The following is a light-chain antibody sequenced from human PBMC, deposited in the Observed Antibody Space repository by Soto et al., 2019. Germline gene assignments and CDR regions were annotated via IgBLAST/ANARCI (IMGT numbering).Light chain of an antibody. V-gene: IGLV1-40*01. CDR1: SSNIGAGYD. J-gene: IGLJ2*01. CDR2: GNS. CDR3: QSYDSSLRDVV. Sequence: QSVLTQPPSVSGAPGQRVTISCTGSSSNIGAGYDVHWYQQLPVTAPKLLLYGNSNPPSGVPDRFSGSKSGTSASLAITGLQAEYEADYYCQSYDSSLRDVVFGGGTKLTVL.